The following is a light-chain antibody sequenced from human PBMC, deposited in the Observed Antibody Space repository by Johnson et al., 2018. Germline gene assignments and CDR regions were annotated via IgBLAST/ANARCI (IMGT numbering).Light chain of an antibody. CDR2: ENN. CDR1: SSNIGNNY. Sequence: QSVFTQPPSVSAAPGQKVTISCSGSSSNIGNNYVSWYQQLPGTAPKLLIYENNKRPSGIPDRFSGSKSGTSATLGITGLQTGDEADYYCGTWDSSLSAGNVFGTVTKVTVL. CDR3: GTWDSSLSAGNV. V-gene: IGLV1-51*02. J-gene: IGLJ1*01.